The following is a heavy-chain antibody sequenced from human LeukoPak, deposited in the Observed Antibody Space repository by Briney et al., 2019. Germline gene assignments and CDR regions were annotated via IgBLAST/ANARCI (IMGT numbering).Heavy chain of an antibody. CDR1: GFTFSSYG. V-gene: IGHV3-21*01. CDR2: ISSSSSYI. CDR3: ARGGIVVVDFDY. J-gene: IGHJ4*02. Sequence: GGSLRLSCAASGFTFSSYGMNWVRQAPGKGLEWVSSISSSSSYIYYADSVKGRFTISRDNAKNSLYLQMNSLRAEDTAVYYCARGGIVVVDFDYWGQGTLVTVSS. D-gene: IGHD3-22*01.